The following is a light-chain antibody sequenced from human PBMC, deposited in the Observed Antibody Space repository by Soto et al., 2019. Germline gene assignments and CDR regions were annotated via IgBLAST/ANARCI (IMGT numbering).Light chain of an antibody. J-gene: IGKJ4*01. CDR3: QQYANLVT. CDR1: QDINNY. Sequence: DIQMTQSPSSLSASVGDRVTITCQASQDINNYLNWYQQKPGKAPKLLIYDASNLETGVPSRFSGSGSGTDFTFTISSLQPEDIATYYCQQYANLVTFGGGTKVEMK. V-gene: IGKV1-33*01. CDR2: DAS.